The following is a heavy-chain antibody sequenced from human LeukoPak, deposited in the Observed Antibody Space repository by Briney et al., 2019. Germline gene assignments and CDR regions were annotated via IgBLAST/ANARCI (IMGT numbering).Heavy chain of an antibody. J-gene: IGHJ3*02. CDR1: GLTFSSYS. CDR2: ISSSSSYI. Sequence: GGSLRLSCAASGLTFSSYSMNWVRQAPGKGLEWVSSISSSSSYIYYADSVKGRFTISRDNAKNSLYLQMNSLRAEDTAVYYCARDPHYYDSSGYYYPPAFDIWGQGTMVTVSS. D-gene: IGHD3-22*01. V-gene: IGHV3-21*01. CDR3: ARDPHYYDSSGYYYPPAFDI.